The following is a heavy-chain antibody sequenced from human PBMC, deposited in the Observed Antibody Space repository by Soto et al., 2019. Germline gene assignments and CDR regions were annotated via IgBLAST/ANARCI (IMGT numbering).Heavy chain of an antibody. V-gene: IGHV3-7*03. CDR2: IKQDGSEK. CDR3: ARDRDNRYSSSSRGGSEYFQH. J-gene: IGHJ1*01. D-gene: IGHD6-6*01. Sequence: GGSLRLSCAASGFTFSSYWMSWVRQAPGKGLEWVANIKQDGSEKYYVDSVKGRFTISRDNTKNSLYLQMSSLRAEDTAVYYCARDRDNRYSSSSRGGSEYFQHWGQGTLVTVSS. CDR1: GFTFSSYW.